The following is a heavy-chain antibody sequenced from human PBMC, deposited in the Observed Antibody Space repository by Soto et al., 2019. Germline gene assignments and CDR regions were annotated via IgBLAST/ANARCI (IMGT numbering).Heavy chain of an antibody. CDR2: IYYSGST. Sequence: SETLSLTCTVSGGSVSSGSYYWSWIRQPPGKGLEWIGYIYYSGSTNYNPSLKSRVTISVDTSKNQFSLKLSSVTAADTAVYYCVRDTYLRGYSYGPSYYYYGMDVWGQGTTVTVSS. CDR3: VRDTYLRGYSYGPSYYYYGMDV. D-gene: IGHD5-18*01. J-gene: IGHJ6*02. V-gene: IGHV4-61*01. CDR1: GGSVSSGSYY.